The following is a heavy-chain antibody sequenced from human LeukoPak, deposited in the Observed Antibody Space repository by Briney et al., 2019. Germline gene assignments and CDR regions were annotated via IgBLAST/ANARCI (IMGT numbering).Heavy chain of an antibody. CDR1: GFTFSSYW. CDR3: ARERYYYGSGSLLDY. V-gene: IGHV3-74*01. J-gene: IGHJ4*02. Sequence: GGPLRLSCAASGFTFSSYWMHWVRQAPGKGLVWVSRINSDGSSTSYADSVKGRFTISRDNAKNTLYLQMNSLRAEDTAVYYCARERYYYGSGSLLDYWGQGTLVTVSS. CDR2: INSDGSST. D-gene: IGHD3-10*01.